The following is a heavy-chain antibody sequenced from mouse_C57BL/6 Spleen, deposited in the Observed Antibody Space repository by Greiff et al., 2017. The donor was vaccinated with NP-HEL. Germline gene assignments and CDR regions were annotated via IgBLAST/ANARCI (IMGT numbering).Heavy chain of an antibody. CDR1: GYTFTDYE. CDR3: TRILWEAY. V-gene: IGHV1-15*01. Sequence: QVQLKQSGAELVRPGASVTLSCKASGYTFTDYEMHWVKQTPVHGLEWIGAIDPETGGTAYNQKFKGKAILTADKSSSTAYMELRSLTSEDSAVYYCTRILWEAYWGQGTLVTVSA. J-gene: IGHJ3*01. CDR2: IDPETGGT. D-gene: IGHD1-1*02.